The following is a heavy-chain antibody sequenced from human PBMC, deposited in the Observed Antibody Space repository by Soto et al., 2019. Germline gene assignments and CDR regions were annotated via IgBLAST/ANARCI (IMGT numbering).Heavy chain of an antibody. CDR2: ISGSSGNST. CDR1: GFTFSDYA. CDR3: AKHPYWGRYYYNGMDV. Sequence: GGSLSLSCAASGFTFSDYAMNWVRQAPGKGLEWVSFISGSSGNSTYYADSVKGRFTVSRDNSKNTLYLQMNSLRAEDTAVYYCAKHPYWGRYYYNGMDVWGQGTTVTAP. J-gene: IGHJ6*02. V-gene: IGHV3-23*01. D-gene: IGHD7-27*01.